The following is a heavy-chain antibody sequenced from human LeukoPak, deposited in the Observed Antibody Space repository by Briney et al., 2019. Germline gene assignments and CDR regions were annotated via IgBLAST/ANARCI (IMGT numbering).Heavy chain of an antibody. Sequence: ASVKVSCKASGYTFTSYYMHWVRQAPGQGLEWMGIINPSGGSTSYAQKFQGRVTMTRDTSTSTVYMELSSLRSEDTAVYYCARAHGSKYSSGWFDYWGQGTLVTVSS. CDR1: GYTFTSYY. J-gene: IGHJ4*02. V-gene: IGHV1-46*01. D-gene: IGHD6-25*01. CDR3: ARAHGSKYSSGWFDY. CDR2: INPSGGST.